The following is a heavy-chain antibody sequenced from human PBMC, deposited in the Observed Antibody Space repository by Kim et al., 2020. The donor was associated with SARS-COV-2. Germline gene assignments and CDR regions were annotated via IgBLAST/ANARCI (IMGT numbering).Heavy chain of an antibody. CDR1: GGSMNTYH. J-gene: IGHJ4*02. V-gene: IGHV4-59*08. CDR3: ARSRAYADVLL. D-gene: IGHD3-9*01. Sequence: SETLSLTCTVSGGSMNTYHWSWIRQSPGKGLEWIAYIYYTGDTGYNPSLKSRVTISIDMSKNQFSLRLTSVTAADTAVYYCARSRAYADVLLWGQGTLVTVSS. CDR2: IYYTGDT.